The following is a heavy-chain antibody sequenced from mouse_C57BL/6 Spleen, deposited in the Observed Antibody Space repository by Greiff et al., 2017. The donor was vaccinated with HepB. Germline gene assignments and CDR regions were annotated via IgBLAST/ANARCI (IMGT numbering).Heavy chain of an antibody. D-gene: IGHD1-1*01. V-gene: IGHV1-18*01. CDR3: ARTPFYYGSSSYWYFDV. Sequence: EVQLQQSGPELVKPGASVKIPCKASGYTFTDYNMDWVKQSHGKSLEWIGDINPNNGGTIYNQKFKGKATLTVDKSSSTAYMELRSLTSEDTAVYYCARTPFYYGSSSYWYFDVWGTGTTVTVSS. J-gene: IGHJ1*03. CDR2: INPNNGGT. CDR1: GYTFTDYN.